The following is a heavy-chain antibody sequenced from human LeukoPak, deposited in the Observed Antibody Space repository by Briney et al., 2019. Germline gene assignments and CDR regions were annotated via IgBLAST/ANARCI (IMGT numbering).Heavy chain of an antibody. V-gene: IGHV3-23*01. CDR1: GFTFSNYA. Sequence: PGGSLRLSCAASGFTFSNYAMNWVRQAPGEGLEWVSGIGGSSSGGNTNYADSVKGRFTISRDNSKNTLYLQMNSLRAEDTAVYYCARSGYCSSTSCLYWYFDLWGRGTLVTVSS. CDR2: IGGSSSGGNT. D-gene: IGHD2-2*01. J-gene: IGHJ2*01. CDR3: ARSGYCSSTSCLYWYFDL.